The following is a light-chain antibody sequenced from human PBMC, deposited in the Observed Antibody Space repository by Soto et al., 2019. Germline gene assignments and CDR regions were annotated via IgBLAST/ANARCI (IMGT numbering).Light chain of an antibody. CDR2: ANF. V-gene: IGLV1-40*01. CDR3: QAYDNSLSAEV. CDR1: SSNIGAGSV. Sequence: QPVLTQPPSVSGAPGQRVTISCAGNSSNIGAGSVVHWYQQPPGTAPKLLIYANFRRPSGVPDRFSGSRSGTSASLAITGLQTKDDADYYCQAYDNSLSAEVFGGGTKLTVL. J-gene: IGLJ2*01.